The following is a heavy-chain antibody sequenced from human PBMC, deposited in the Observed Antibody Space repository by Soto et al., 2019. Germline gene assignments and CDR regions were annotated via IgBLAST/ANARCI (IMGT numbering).Heavy chain of an antibody. D-gene: IGHD2-8*01. V-gene: IGHV4-31*03. J-gene: IGHJ3*01. CDR3: ARENFGVIIHDAFDL. Sequence: SETLSLTCTVSGDSVSSGGYYWNWIRQHPGRGLEWLGYIYDSETTHYNPSLESRLSISVDASKNQFSLKVTSVTPADTAVYYCARENFGVIIHDAFDLWGQGTMVTVSS. CDR1: GDSVSSGGYY. CDR2: IYDSETT.